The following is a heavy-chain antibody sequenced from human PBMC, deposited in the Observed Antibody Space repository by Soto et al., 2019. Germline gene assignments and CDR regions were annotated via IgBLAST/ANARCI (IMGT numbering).Heavy chain of an antibody. Sequence: QVQLVQSGAEVKKPGSSVKVSCKASGGTFRTSAISWVRQAPGQGLEWVGGIMPVFRRPKYAQNFQDRVTITADESKSTAYMELNSLRSDDTAVYYCARDKDRLQLGGNYYFILDVWGQGTEVTVSS. CDR2: IMPVFRRP. D-gene: IGHD1-1*01. V-gene: IGHV1-69*12. CDR1: GGTFRTSA. CDR3: ARDKDRLQLGGNYYFILDV. J-gene: IGHJ6*02.